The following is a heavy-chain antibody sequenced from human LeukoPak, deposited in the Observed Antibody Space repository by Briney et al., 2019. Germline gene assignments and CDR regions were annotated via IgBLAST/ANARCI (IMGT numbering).Heavy chain of an antibody. CDR1: GFTFSSYS. CDR3: ARAGPVGGAIDY. J-gene: IGHJ4*02. CDR2: ISSSSSYI. Sequence: AGGSLRLSCAASGFTFSSYSMNWVRQAPGKGLEWVSSISSSSSYIYYADSVKGRFTISRDNAKNSLYLQMNSLRAEDTAVYYCARAGPVGGAIDYWGQGTQVTVSS. V-gene: IGHV3-21*01. D-gene: IGHD2-21*01.